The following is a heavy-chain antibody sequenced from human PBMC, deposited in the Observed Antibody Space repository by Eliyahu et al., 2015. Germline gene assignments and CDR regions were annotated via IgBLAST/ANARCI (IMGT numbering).Heavy chain of an antibody. V-gene: IGHV1-24*01. CDR2: FDPEDGET. CDR3: ATVALLSGWPIEIDP. J-gene: IGHJ5*02. CDR1: GYTLXELS. D-gene: IGHD6-25*01. Sequence: QVQLVQSGAEVKKPGASVKVSCKVSGYTLXELSMHWVRQAPGKGLEWMGGFDPEDGETVYAQEFRGRVSMTEDTSSDTAYMELSSLRSEDTAIYYCATVALLSGWPIEIDPWGQGTLVTVSS.